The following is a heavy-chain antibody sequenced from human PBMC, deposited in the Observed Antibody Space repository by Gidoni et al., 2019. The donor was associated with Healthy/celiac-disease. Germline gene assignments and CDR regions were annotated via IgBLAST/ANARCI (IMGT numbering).Heavy chain of an antibody. CDR1: GFTFSDYY. CDR2: ISSSGSTR. V-gene: IGHV3-11*01. J-gene: IGHJ4*02. D-gene: IGHD6-6*01. Sequence: QVQLVESGGGLVKPGGSLRLSCAASGFTFSDYYMSWIRQAPGKGLEWVSYISSSGSTRYYADSVKGRFTISRDNAKNSLYLQMNSLRAEDTAVYYCARDPALWGDIAARSGVYFDYWGQGTLVTVSS. CDR3: ARDPALWGDIAARSGVYFDY.